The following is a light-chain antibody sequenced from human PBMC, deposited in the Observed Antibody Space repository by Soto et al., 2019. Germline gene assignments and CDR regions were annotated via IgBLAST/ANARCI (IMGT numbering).Light chain of an antibody. Sequence: QSVLTQPPSVSGSPGQSVAISCTGTSSDIGSSNGVSWYQQPPGTAPKLMIYDVNNRPSGVPDRFSGSKSGNTASLTISGLQAEDEADYYCSSYTSSNTYVFGTGXKVTVL. J-gene: IGLJ1*01. CDR2: DVN. CDR3: SSYTSSNTYV. V-gene: IGLV2-18*02. CDR1: SSDIGSSNG.